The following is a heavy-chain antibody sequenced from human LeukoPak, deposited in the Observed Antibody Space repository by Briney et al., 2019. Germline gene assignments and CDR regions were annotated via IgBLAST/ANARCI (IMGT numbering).Heavy chain of an antibody. CDR1: GYSFTSYW. CDR2: IYPGDSDT. Sequence: GESLKISCKGSGYSFTSYWIGWVRQMPGKGLEWMGIIYPGDSDTRYSPSFQGQVTISADKSISTAYLQWSSLKASDTAMYYCARRIAVAGSQNYYYYMDVWGKGTTVTVSS. J-gene: IGHJ6*03. V-gene: IGHV5-51*01. D-gene: IGHD6-19*01. CDR3: ARRIAVAGSQNYYYYMDV.